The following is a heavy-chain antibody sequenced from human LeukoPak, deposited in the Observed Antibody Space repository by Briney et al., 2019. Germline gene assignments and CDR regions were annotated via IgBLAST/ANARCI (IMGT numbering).Heavy chain of an antibody. J-gene: IGHJ6*03. CDR2: INHSGST. CDR1: GGSFSGYY. V-gene: IGHV4-34*01. D-gene: IGHD6-13*01. CDR3: ARGLKQTYYYYYMDV. Sequence: SETLSLTCAVYGGSFSGYYWSWIRQPPGKGLEWIGEINHSGSTNYNPSLKSRVTISVDTSKNQFSLKLSSVTAADTAVYYCARGLKQTYYYYYMDVWGKGTTVTASS.